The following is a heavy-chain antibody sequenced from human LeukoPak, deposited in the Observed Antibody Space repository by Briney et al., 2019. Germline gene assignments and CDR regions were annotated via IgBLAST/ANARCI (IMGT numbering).Heavy chain of an antibody. CDR1: GFTFRSCE. CDR2: ISSSGYTI. D-gene: IGHD4-17*01. CDR3: ARDGHDYVDYFFDY. V-gene: IGHV3-48*03. J-gene: IGHJ4*02. Sequence: GGSLRLSCAASGFTFRSCELSWVRQAPAKGLEWVSYISSSGYTIYYADSVKGRFTISRDNTKNSLYLQMNSLRAEDTAVYYCARDGHDYVDYFFDYWGQGTLVTVSS.